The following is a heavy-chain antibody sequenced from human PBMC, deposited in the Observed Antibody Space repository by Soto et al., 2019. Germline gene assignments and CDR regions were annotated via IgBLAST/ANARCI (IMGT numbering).Heavy chain of an antibody. Sequence: QVQLQESGPGLEKPSETLSLTCTVSGGSSSSYYWSWIRQPPGKGLEWIGYIYYSGSTNYNPSLKSRVTISVDTSKNQFSLKLSSVTAADTAVYYCARVGYDFWSGYYYYYYMDVWGKGTTVTVSS. CDR1: GGSSSSYY. CDR2: IYYSGST. D-gene: IGHD3-3*01. CDR3: ARVGYDFWSGYYYYYYMDV. V-gene: IGHV4-59*01. J-gene: IGHJ6*03.